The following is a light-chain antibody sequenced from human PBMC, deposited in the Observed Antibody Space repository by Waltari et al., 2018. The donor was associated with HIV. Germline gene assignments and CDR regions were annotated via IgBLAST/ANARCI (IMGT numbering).Light chain of an antibody. CDR1: QSISSS. J-gene: IGKJ1*01. CDR3: QQSYALPAT. Sequence: DIPITQSPSSLSAFVRDRVSIPCRASQSISSSLVWYQQKPGKAPKLLISGASGLRSGVPSRFSGDGSGTDFTLTISSLQPEDFATYYCQQSYALPATFGQGTKVEIK. CDR2: GAS. V-gene: IGKV1-39*01.